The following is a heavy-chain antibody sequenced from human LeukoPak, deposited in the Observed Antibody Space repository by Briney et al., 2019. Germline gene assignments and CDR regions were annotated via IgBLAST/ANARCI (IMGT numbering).Heavy chain of an antibody. D-gene: IGHD4-17*01. CDR2: ISGSGGST. Sequence: PGGSLRLSCAASGFTFSSYAMSWVRQAPEKGLEWVSSISGSGGSTYYADSVKGRFTISRDNSKDTLYLQVNSLRAEDTAVYYCAKDLRRIVTTVTTLVDPWGQGTLVTVSS. V-gene: IGHV3-23*01. CDR3: AKDLRRIVTTVTTLVDP. J-gene: IGHJ5*02. CDR1: GFTFSSYA.